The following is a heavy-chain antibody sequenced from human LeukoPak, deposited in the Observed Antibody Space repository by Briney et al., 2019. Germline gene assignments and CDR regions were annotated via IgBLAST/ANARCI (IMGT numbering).Heavy chain of an antibody. CDR1: GFTFSSYS. CDR3: AREPRVSYGAFDI. CDR2: ISGSSSSI. J-gene: IGHJ3*02. D-gene: IGHD2-8*01. V-gene: IGHV3-48*02. Sequence: GGSLRLSCAASGFTFSSYSMNWVRQAPGKGLEWVSYISGSSSSIYYADSVKGRFTTSRDNAKNSLYLQMNSLRDEDTSVYYCAREPRVSYGAFDIWGQGTMDTVSS.